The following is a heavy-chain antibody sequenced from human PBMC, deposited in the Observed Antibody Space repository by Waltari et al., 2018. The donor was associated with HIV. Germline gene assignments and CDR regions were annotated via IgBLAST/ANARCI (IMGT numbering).Heavy chain of an antibody. CDR1: GFPFSNSG. CDR2: ISYDENNK. D-gene: IGHD3-10*02. J-gene: IGHJ4*02. CDR3: VKDRGTFTMLNDY. Sequence: QVQLVGSGGGVVQPGRSLRLSCAASGFPFSNSGMHWVRQAPGKGLEWVAVISYDENNKNYADSVQGRFTISRDNSKNPLYLQMNSLKADDTALYYCVKDRGTFTMLNDYWSQGTLVTVSS. V-gene: IGHV3-30*18.